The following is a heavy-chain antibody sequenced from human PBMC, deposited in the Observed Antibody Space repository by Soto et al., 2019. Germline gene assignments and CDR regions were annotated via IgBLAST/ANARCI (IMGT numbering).Heavy chain of an antibody. J-gene: IGHJ4*02. D-gene: IGHD6-13*01. CDR3: GRDTSGSSWYGLNY. V-gene: IGHV1-46*03. CDR1: AYTFTRSA. Sequence: ASVKVSCNASAYTFTRSAIHWVRHAPGQGLEWMGIINPSGGSTSYAQKFQGRVTMTRHTSTSTVYMELSSLGSEDTAVYYCGRDTSGSSWYGLNYSGQGTLVTVSS. CDR2: INPSGGST.